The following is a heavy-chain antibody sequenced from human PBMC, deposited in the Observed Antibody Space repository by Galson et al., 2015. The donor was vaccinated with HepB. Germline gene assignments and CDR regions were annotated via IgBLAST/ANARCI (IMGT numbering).Heavy chain of an antibody. J-gene: IGHJ5*02. CDR3: ARTQGLGWFDP. CDR2: FSGDNT. Sequence: CATSGFTFSNYAMSWVRQAPGKGLEWVSLFSGDNTYYADYVKGRFTISRDNSKDTLYLQMNSLRAEDTAVYYCARTQGLGWFDPWGQGTLVTVSS. CDR1: GFTFSNYA. V-gene: IGHV3-23*01. D-gene: IGHD3-16*01.